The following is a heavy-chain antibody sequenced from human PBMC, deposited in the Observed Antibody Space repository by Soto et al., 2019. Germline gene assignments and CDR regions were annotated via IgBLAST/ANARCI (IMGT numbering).Heavy chain of an antibody. J-gene: IGHJ4*02. CDR2: IYPGDSET. Sequence: GESLKISCKASGYDFARTWIGWVRQLPGKGLDWLGIIYPGDSETRYSPSFRGQVTFSVDMSISTAYLQWSSLKTSDIAIYYCARMVGDYDSYFDHWGQGTRVTV. V-gene: IGHV5-51*01. D-gene: IGHD5-12*01. CDR1: GYDFARTW. CDR3: ARMVGDYDSYFDH.